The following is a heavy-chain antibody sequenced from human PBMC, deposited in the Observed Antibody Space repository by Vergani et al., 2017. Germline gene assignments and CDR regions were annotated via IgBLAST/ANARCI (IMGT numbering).Heavy chain of an antibody. CDR2: IYSTGRN. J-gene: IGHJ5*02. V-gene: IGHV4-31*03. CDR1: GDSISSGVYY. Sequence: QVQLQESGPGLVKPSQTLSPTCSVSGDSISSGVYYWNWLRPHPGKGLEWIGYIYSTGRNHHNPSLRRRINMSVDTSKNQFSLKLNSVAAADTAMYYCARMDDTKTWFGEYKPFDPWGQGTLVTVSS. CDR3: ARMDDTKTWFGEYKPFDP. D-gene: IGHD3-10*01.